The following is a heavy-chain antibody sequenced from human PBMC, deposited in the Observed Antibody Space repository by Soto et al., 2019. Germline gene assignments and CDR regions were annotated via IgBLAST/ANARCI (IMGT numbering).Heavy chain of an antibody. J-gene: IGHJ4*02. CDR3: ARVDSSRTAATGFDY. CDR1: GLTFSYFG. Sequence: LRLSCAASGLTFSYFGMHWVRQAPGKGLDWVALIWYDGSNKYYADSVKGRFTISRDNSKNTLYLQMDSLRAEDTAMYYCARVDSSRTAATGFDYSGQGALV. D-gene: IGHD6-13*01. CDR2: IWYDGSNK. V-gene: IGHV3-33*01.